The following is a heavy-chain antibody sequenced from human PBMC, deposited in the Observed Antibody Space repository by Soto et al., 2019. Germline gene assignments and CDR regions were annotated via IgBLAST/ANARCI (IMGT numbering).Heavy chain of an antibody. CDR3: ARAFSGYDPDPHYYYGMDV. J-gene: IGHJ6*02. CDR2: IIPIFGTA. Sequence: QVQLVQSGAEVTKPGSSVKVSCKASGGTFSSYAISWVRQAPGQGLEWMGGIIPIFGTANYAQKFQGRVTITADESTSTASMELSSLRSEDTAVYYCARAFSGYDPDPHYYYGMDVWGQGTTVTVSS. CDR1: GGTFSSYA. D-gene: IGHD5-12*01. V-gene: IGHV1-69*01.